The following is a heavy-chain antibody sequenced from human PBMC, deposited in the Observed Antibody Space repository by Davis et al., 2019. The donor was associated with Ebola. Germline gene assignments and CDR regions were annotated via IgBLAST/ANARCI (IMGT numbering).Heavy chain of an antibody. V-gene: IGHV3-11*06. Sequence: GESLKISCAASGFTFSDYYMSWIRQAPGKGLEWVSYISSSSSYTNYADSVKGRFTISRDNAKNSLYLQMNSLRAEDTAVYYCAKDHEEGYCSGGSCYGLAYWGQGTLVTVSS. CDR2: ISSSSSYT. CDR1: GFTFSDYY. CDR3: AKDHEEGYCSGGSCYGLAY. J-gene: IGHJ4*02. D-gene: IGHD2-15*01.